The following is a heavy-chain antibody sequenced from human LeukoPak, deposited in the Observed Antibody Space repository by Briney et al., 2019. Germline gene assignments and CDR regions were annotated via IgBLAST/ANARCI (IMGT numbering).Heavy chain of an antibody. Sequence: GVSLRLSCAASGFTFSTYWMHWVRPAPGKGLVWVSRIKSDGGTNYADSVKGRFTISRDNAKKTVSPQMNSLRPEDTGVYYCARAPSEIGGYYPEYFRHWGQGTLVTVSS. CDR1: GFTFSTYW. CDR3: ARAPSEIGGYYPEYFRH. V-gene: IGHV3-74*01. J-gene: IGHJ1*01. CDR2: IKSDGGT. D-gene: IGHD3-22*01.